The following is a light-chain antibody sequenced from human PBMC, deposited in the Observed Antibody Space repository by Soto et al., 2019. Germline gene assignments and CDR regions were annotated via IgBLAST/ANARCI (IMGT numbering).Light chain of an antibody. CDR3: QQYKSYSL. Sequence: DIQMTQSPSTLSASVGDRVTITCRASQSISSWLAWYQQKPGKAPKLLIYDASSLESGVPSRFSGSGSGTEFTLTIRSLQRDDVANYYYQQYKSYSLFGGGTKVEIK. CDR1: QSISSW. J-gene: IGKJ4*01. CDR2: DAS. V-gene: IGKV1-5*01.